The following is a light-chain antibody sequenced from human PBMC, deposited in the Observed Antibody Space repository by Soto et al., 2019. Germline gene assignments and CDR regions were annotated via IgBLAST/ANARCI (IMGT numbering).Light chain of an antibody. J-gene: IGKJ4*01. CDR3: QQYGSSPALT. CDR1: QSVSSSY. CDR2: GAS. V-gene: IGKV3-20*01. Sequence: EIVSTQSPGTLSLSPGERATLSCRASQSVSSSYLAWYQQKPGQAPRLLIYGASSRATGIPDRFSGSGSGTDFTLTISRLEPEDFAVYYCQQYGSSPALTFGGGTKVEIK.